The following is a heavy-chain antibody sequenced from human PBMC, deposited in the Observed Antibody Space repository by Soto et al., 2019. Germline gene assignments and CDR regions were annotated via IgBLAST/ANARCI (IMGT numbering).Heavy chain of an antibody. Sequence: RASVKVSCKASGGTFSSYTISWVRQAPGQGLEWMGRIIPILGIANYAQKFQGRVTITADKSTSTAYMELSSLRSEDTAVYYCASGAQLVTEDIVATIFYYYYMDVWGKGTTVTVPS. CDR3: ASGAQLVTEDIVATIFYYYYMDV. CDR1: GGTFSSYT. J-gene: IGHJ6*03. CDR2: IIPILGIA. D-gene: IGHD5-12*01. V-gene: IGHV1-69*02.